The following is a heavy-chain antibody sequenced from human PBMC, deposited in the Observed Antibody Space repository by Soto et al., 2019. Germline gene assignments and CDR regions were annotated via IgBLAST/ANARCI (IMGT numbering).Heavy chain of an antibody. J-gene: IGHJ4*02. D-gene: IGHD2-15*01. CDR3: ARDYCSGGSCREDY. V-gene: IGHV3-30-3*01. Sequence: GGSLRLSCAASGFTFSSYAMHWVRQAPGKGLEWVAVISSDGSNKYYADSVKGRFTISRDNSKNTLYLQMNSLRAEDTAVYYCARDYCSGGSCREDYWGQGTLVTVSS. CDR1: GFTFSSYA. CDR2: ISSDGSNK.